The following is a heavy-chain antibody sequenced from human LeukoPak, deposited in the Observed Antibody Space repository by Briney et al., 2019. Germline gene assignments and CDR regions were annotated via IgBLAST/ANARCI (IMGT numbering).Heavy chain of an antibody. CDR3: AKEAGGSYYAYYFDY. CDR2: ISGSGGST. CDR1: GFTFSSYA. V-gene: IGHV3-23*01. Sequence: GGSLRLSCAASGFTFSSYAMSWVRQAPGKGLEWVSAISGSGGSTYYADSVKGRFTISRVNSKNTLYLRMNSLRAEDTAVYYCAKEAGGSYYAYYFDYWGQGTLVTVSS. J-gene: IGHJ4*02. D-gene: IGHD1-26*01.